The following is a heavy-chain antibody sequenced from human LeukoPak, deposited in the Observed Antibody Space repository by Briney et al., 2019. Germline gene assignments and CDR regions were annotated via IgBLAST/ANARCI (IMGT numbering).Heavy chain of an antibody. Sequence: PETLSLTCAVYGGSFSGYYWSWIRQPPVKGLEWIGEINHSGSTNYNPSLKSRVTISVDTSKNQFSLKLSSVTAADTAVYYCARDSNTYYYDSSSARYFDLWGRGTLVTVSS. J-gene: IGHJ2*01. V-gene: IGHV4-34*01. CDR1: GGSFSGYY. D-gene: IGHD3-22*01. CDR2: INHSGST. CDR3: ARDSNTYYYDSSSARYFDL.